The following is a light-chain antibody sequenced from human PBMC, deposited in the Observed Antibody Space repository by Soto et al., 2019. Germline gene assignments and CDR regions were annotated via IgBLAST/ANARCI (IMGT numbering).Light chain of an antibody. CDR1: SSNIGAGYD. CDR2: GNS. J-gene: IGLJ2*01. Sequence: QSVLTQPPSVSGAPGQRVTISCTGSSSNIGAGYDLHWYQQLPGKAPKLLIYGNSNRPSGVPDRFSGSKSGTSASLAITGLQAEDEADYYCSSYTSSSTLGVFGGGTKLTVL. CDR3: SSYTSSSTLGV. V-gene: IGLV1-40*01.